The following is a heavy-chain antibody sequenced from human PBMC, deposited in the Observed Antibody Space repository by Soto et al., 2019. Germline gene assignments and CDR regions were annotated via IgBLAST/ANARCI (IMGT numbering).Heavy chain of an antibody. Sequence: ASVKVSCKAIGYSFTRHYMHWVRQAPGQGLEWMGTIFPGGGNIAYAQKFEGRVTMTKDTTISTVYMELSSLTSEDTAVYYCARVAGSPDYWGQGTLVTVSS. CDR1: GYSFTRHY. CDR2: IFPGGGNI. CDR3: ARVAGSPDY. D-gene: IGHD1-26*01. J-gene: IGHJ4*02. V-gene: IGHV1-46*01.